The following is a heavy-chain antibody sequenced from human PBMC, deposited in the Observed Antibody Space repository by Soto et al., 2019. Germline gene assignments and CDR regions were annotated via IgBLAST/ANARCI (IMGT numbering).Heavy chain of an antibody. Sequence: GGSLRLSCAASGFTFSSYGMHWVRQAPGKGLEWVAVIWYDGSNKYYADSVKGRFTISRDNSKNTLYLQMNSLRAEDTAVYYCAREAQGSGYCSGGSCYSNAFDIWGQGTMVTV. CDR1: GFTFSSYG. CDR2: IWYDGSNK. CDR3: AREAQGSGYCSGGSCYSNAFDI. D-gene: IGHD2-15*01. J-gene: IGHJ3*02. V-gene: IGHV3-33*01.